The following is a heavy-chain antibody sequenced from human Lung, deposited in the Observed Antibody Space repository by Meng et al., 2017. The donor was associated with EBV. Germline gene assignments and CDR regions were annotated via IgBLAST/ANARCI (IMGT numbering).Heavy chain of an antibody. J-gene: IGHJ5*02. CDR3: ALFTRSWFDP. CDR1: GFSLSTSGVG. D-gene: IGHD2-2*01. V-gene: IGHV2-5*02. Sequence: QIALKEAGPAHVKPTQTPTLTCTFSGFSLSTSGVGVGWIRQPPGKALECLAIIYGDDEKRYSPSLESRLTVTKDTSKNQVVLTMTNMVPVDTATYYCALFTRSWFDPWGQGTLVTVSS. CDR2: IYGDDEK.